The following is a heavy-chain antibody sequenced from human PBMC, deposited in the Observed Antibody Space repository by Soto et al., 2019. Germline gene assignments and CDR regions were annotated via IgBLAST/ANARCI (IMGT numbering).Heavy chain of an antibody. CDR3: ARFSTSCLWALDY. Sequence: GGSLRLSCAASGFTFSSYWMHWVRQAPGKGLVWVSRINSDGSSTSYADSVKGRFTISRDNAKNSLYLQMSSLRADDTAVYYCARFSTSCLWALDYGGRGALVTVPS. CDR1: GFTFSSYW. J-gene: IGHJ4*02. D-gene: IGHD2-2*01. V-gene: IGHV3-74*01. CDR2: INSDGSST.